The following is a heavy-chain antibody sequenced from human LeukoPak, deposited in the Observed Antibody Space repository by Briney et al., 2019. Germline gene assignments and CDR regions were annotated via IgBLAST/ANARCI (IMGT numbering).Heavy chain of an antibody. CDR1: GITLSSYR. V-gene: IGHV3-74*01. CDR3: ARSGSGYSYGDP. J-gene: IGHJ5*02. D-gene: IGHD5-18*01. CDR2: INSDGTFT. Sequence: GGSLRLSCAASGITLSSYRMHWVRQAPGKGLVWVSRINSDGTFTNYADSVKGRFTISRDNAKNTLYLQMNSLRAEDTAVYYCARSGSGYSYGDPWGQGTLVTVSS.